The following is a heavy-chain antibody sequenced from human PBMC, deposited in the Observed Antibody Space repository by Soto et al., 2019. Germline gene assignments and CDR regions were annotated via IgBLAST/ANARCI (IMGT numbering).Heavy chain of an antibody. J-gene: IGHJ1*01. CDR3: ARGAAAGTLEYFQH. D-gene: IGHD6-13*01. V-gene: IGHV1-18*04. Sequence: ASVKVSCKASGYTFSRYGVSWVRQAPGQGLEWVGWISAYNGNTNYAQKLQGRVTMTTDTSTSTAYLELRNLRSDDTAVYYCARGAAAGTLEYFQHWGQGTLVTVSS. CDR1: GYTFSRYG. CDR2: ISAYNGNT.